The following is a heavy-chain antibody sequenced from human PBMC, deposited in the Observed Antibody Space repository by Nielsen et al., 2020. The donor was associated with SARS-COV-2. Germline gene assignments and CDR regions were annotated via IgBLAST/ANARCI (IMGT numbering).Heavy chain of an antibody. CDR2: ISYEGSKR. V-gene: IGHV3-30*03. D-gene: IGHD2-2*02. CDR3: AVCTSCYTHYYYYGMDV. CDR1: GFTFTNFG. J-gene: IGHJ6*02. Sequence: GESLKISCATSGFTFTNFGMHWVRQAPGKGLQWVSFISYEGSKRYYLDSVQGRFTISRDNSKNTLYLQMNSLRAEDTAVYYCAVCTSCYTHYYYYGMDVWGQGTTVTVSS.